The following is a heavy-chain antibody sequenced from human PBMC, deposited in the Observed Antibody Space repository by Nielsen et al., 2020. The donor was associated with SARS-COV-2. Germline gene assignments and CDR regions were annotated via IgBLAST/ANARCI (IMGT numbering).Heavy chain of an antibody. D-gene: IGHD2-15*01. V-gene: IGHV1-69*04. Sequence: SVKVSCKASGGTFSNYAINWVRQAPGQGLEWMGRIIPFLGVANYAQKFQVRVTITADKSTSTAYMELSSLRSEDTAVYYCARGALGYCSGGSCYEDFDYWGQGTLVTVSS. CDR1: GGTFSNYA. CDR2: IIPFLGVA. CDR3: ARGALGYCSGGSCYEDFDY. J-gene: IGHJ4*02.